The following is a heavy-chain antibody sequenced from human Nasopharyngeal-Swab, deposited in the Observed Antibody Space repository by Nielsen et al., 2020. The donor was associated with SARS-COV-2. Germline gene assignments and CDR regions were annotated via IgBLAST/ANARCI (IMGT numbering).Heavy chain of an antibody. CDR3: ARGYHDKSVYYYDWYFDL. J-gene: IGHJ2*01. D-gene: IGHD3-22*01. CDR2: IHHSGST. Sequence: WIRQPPGKGLEWIGNIHHSGSTNYNPSLKSRVTVSVDTSKNQFSLKLTSVTAADTAIYYCARGYHDKSVYYYDWYFDLWGRGTLVTVFS. V-gene: IGHV4-59*01.